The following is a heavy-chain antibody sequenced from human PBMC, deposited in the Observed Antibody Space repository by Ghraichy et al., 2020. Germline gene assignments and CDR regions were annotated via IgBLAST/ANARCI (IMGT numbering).Heavy chain of an antibody. CDR3: ARAPYSNPDFSYYGMDV. J-gene: IGHJ6*02. Sequence: SETLSLTCTVSGGSVNSGRYYWSWIRQPPGKGLEYIGYIHYSGSTNYNPSLRGRVTISLDTSKNQFSLKVNSVTAADTALYYCARAPYSNPDFSYYGMDVWGQGTTVTVSS. CDR1: GGSVNSGRYY. D-gene: IGHD4-11*01. V-gene: IGHV4-61*01. CDR2: IHYSGST.